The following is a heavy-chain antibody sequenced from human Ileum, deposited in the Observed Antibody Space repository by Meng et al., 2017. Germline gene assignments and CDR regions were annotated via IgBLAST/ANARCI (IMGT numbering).Heavy chain of an antibody. CDR2: INHSGST. CDR1: GGSFSGYY. V-gene: IGHV4-34*01. D-gene: IGHD3-10*01. Sequence: QVQLQQWGAGLLKPSETLSLPCAVYGGSFSGYYWSWIRQPPGKGLEWIGEINHSGSTNYNPSLKSRVTISVDTSKNQFSLKLSSVTAADTAVYYCARVGYYGSGSWGQGTLVTVSS. J-gene: IGHJ5*02. CDR3: ARVGYYGSGS.